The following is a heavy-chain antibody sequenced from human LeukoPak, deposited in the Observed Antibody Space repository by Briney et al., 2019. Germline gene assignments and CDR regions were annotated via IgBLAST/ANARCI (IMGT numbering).Heavy chain of an antibody. CDR3: TRSFPPARSGRYYFDY. CDR1: GFTFSDGW. J-gene: IGHJ4*02. V-gene: IGHV3-15*01. Sequence: PGGSLRLSCAVSGFTFSDGWMNWVRQAPGKGLEWVGRIKSKTDGGTTDYAAPVKGRFTISRDDSKSIAYLQVNSLKTEDTAVYYCTRSFPPARSGRYYFDYWGQGTLVTVSS. CDR2: IKSKTDGGTT. D-gene: IGHD1-26*01.